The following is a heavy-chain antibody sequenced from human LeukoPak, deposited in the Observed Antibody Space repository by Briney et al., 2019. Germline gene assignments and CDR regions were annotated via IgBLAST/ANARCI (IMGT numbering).Heavy chain of an antibody. CDR2: ISGSGGST. D-gene: IGHD6-19*01. CDR1: GFTFSSYS. J-gene: IGHJ4*02. CDR3: AKGGAVADYYFDY. V-gene: IGHV3-23*01. Sequence: GGSLRLSCAASGFTFSSYSMNWVRQAPGKGLEWVSAISGSGGSTYYADSVKGRFTISRDNSKNTLYLQMNSLRAEDTAVYYCAKGGAVADYYFDYWGQGTLVTVSS.